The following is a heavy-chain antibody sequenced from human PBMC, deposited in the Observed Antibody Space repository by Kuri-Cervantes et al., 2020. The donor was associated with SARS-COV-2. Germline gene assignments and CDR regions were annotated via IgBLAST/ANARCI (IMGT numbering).Heavy chain of an antibody. J-gene: IGHJ5*01. CDR3: ARQILTMAGWVDS. CDR2: IRQDGGDH. V-gene: IGHV3-7*05. CDR1: GFTFGHFW. D-gene: IGHD3-3*01. Sequence: GESLKISRVASGFTFGHFWMTWVRQAPGKGLEWVANIRQDGGDHYYVESVKGRFIISRDNASNSLFLEMKSVRAADTAVYYGARQILTMAGWVDSWGRGTLVTVSS.